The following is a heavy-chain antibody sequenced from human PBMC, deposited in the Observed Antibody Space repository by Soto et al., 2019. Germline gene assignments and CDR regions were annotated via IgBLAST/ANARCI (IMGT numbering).Heavy chain of an antibody. Sequence: QMQLQESGPGLVKPSETLSLTCTVSGGAISSSSYYWGWIRQPPGQGLEWLGTIYSLGNTYYNPSLKSRVTISVDKSKSQLFLKLSSVTAPDTAVYYCARQIYDSRGYYYAYSGQGTLVTVSS. CDR3: ARQIYDSRGYYYAY. CDR1: GGAISSSSYY. CDR2: IYSLGNT. V-gene: IGHV4-39*01. D-gene: IGHD3-22*01. J-gene: IGHJ4*02.